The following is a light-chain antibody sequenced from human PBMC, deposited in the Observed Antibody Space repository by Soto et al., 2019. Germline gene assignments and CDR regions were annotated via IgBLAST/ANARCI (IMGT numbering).Light chain of an antibody. J-gene: IGKJ1*01. V-gene: IGKV3-15*01. CDR2: GAS. CDR1: QSVSSY. CDR3: QQFNNWPPSWT. Sequence: EIVLTQSPATLSLSPGERSTLSFMSSQSVSSYLAWYQQKPGQAPRLLIYGASTRATGVPARFSGSGSGTDFTLTISSLQSEDFAIYYCQQFNNWPPSWTFGQGTKVDIK.